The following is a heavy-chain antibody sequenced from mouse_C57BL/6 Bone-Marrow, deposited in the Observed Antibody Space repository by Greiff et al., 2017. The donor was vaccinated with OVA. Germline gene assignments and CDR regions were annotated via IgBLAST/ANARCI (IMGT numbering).Heavy chain of an antibody. D-gene: IGHD1-1*01. J-gene: IGHJ1*03. CDR3: ARRYYYGSSYWYFDV. CDR1: GYTFTSYW. V-gene: IGHV1-52*01. Sequence: QVQLKESGAELVRPGSSVKLSCKASGYTFTSYWMHWVKQRPIQGLEWIGNIDPSDSETHYNQKFKDKATLTVDKSSSTAYMQLSSLTSEDYAVYYCARRYYYGSSYWYFDVWGTGTTVTVSS. CDR2: IDPSDSET.